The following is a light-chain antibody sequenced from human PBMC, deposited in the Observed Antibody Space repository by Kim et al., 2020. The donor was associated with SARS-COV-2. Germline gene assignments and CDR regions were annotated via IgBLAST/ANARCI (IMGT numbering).Light chain of an antibody. CDR2: RNN. V-gene: IGLV10-54*04. CDR1: DNNVGNEG. Sequence: RQTVPLTCTGNDNNVGNEGAAWLQQHQGHPPKLLSYRNNNRPSGISERFSASRSGSTASLTITGLQPEDEADYYCSAWDNSLPSWVFGGGTKLTVL. CDR3: SAWDNSLPSWV. J-gene: IGLJ3*02.